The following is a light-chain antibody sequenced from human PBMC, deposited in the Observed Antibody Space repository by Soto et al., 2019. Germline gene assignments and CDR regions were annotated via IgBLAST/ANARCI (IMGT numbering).Light chain of an antibody. V-gene: IGKV1-5*01. J-gene: IGKJ2*01. CDR3: QQYNHYST. Sequence: DIQMTQSPSTLSASVGDRVTITCRASQSISRWVAWDQQKPGKAPKLLIYDASSLESGVPSRFSGSGSGTEFTLPISSLQPDDFATYFCQQYNHYSTFGKGTKLEIK. CDR2: DAS. CDR1: QSISRW.